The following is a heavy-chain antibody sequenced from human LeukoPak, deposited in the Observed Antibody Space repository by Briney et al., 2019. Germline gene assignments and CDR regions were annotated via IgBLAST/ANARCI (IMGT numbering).Heavy chain of an antibody. CDR2: KKQDVSEK. CDR3: ARDVSDENGSSSRIHLDY. D-gene: IGHD6-6*01. J-gene: IGHJ4*02. V-gene: IGHV3-7*01. Sequence: GGPLRLSCAASGFTFSSHWMTWLPQAPEKGLEGVANKKQDVSEKHYVASAKGRFTLSRDNAKNSLYLQMNSLRAEDTAVYYCARDVSDENGSSSRIHLDYWGQGTLVTVSS. CDR1: GFTFSSHW.